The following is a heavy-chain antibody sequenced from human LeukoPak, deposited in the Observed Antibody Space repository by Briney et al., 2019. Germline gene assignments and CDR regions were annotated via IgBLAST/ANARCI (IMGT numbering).Heavy chain of an antibody. D-gene: IGHD5-24*01. Sequence: GGSLRLSCAASGFKLSSYNMNWVRQAPGKGLEWISAIYGSGANTYYADSVKGRFTISRDNSKNTVYLQMNSLRVEDTAVYYCAKDLGEMATHPGDYWGQGTLVTVSS. CDR3: AKDLGEMATHPGDY. CDR1: GFKLSSYN. J-gene: IGHJ4*02. CDR2: IYGSGANT. V-gene: IGHV3-23*01.